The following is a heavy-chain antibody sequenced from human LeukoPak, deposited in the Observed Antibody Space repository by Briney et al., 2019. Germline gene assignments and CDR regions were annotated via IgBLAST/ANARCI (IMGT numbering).Heavy chain of an antibody. CDR1: GFTFSSYG. CDR3: AKDNLVDTAPSTAGDY. V-gene: IGHV3-30*02. D-gene: IGHD5-18*01. J-gene: IGHJ4*02. CDR2: IRYDGSNK. Sequence: PGGSLRLSCAASGFTFSSYGMHWVRQAPGKGLEWVAFIRYDGSNKYYADSVKGRFTISRDNSKNTLYLQMNSLRAEDTAVYYCAKDNLVDTAPSTAGDYWGQGTLVTVSS.